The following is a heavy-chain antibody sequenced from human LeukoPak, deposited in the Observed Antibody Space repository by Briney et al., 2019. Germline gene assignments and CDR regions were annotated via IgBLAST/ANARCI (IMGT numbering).Heavy chain of an antibody. D-gene: IGHD6-19*01. Sequence: SETLSLTCTVSGASISSSRSCWAWIRQPPGRGLEWIGTFYYTRATYYNPSLKRRVNTSVDTSKNQFSLRLTSVTAADTAVYYCARHSASGWTALSWFDPWGQGILVTVSS. V-gene: IGHV4-39*01. J-gene: IGHJ5*02. CDR2: FYYTRAT. CDR3: ARHSASGWTALSWFDP. CDR1: GASISSSRSC.